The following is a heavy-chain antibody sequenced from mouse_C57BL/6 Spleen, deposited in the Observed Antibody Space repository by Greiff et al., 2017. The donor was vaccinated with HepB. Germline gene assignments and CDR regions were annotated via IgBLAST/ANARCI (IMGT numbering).Heavy chain of an antibody. CDR1: GFTFSDFY. Sequence: EVKLMESGGGLVQSGRSLRLSCATSGFTFSDFYMEWVRQAPGKGLEWIAASRNKANDYTTEYSASVKGRFIVSRDTSQSILYLQMNALRAEDTAIYYCARGNYEDAMDYGGQGTSVTVSS. V-gene: IGHV7-1*01. CDR3: ARGNYEDAMDY. D-gene: IGHD2-1*01. CDR2: SRNKANDYTT. J-gene: IGHJ4*01.